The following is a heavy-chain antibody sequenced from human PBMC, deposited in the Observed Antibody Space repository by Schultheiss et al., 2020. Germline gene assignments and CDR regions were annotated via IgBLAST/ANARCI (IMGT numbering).Heavy chain of an antibody. CDR1: GFTFSDYY. D-gene: IGHD2-2*02. CDR2: ISSSGSTI. CDR3: ARVQVPAAIWYYYYMDV. V-gene: IGHV3-11*01. J-gene: IGHJ6*03. Sequence: GGSLRLSCAASGFTFSDYYMNWIRQAPGKGLEWVSYISSSGSTIYYADSVKGRFTISRDNAKNSLYLQMNSLRAEDTAVYYCARVQVPAAIWYYYYMDVWGKGTTVTVSS.